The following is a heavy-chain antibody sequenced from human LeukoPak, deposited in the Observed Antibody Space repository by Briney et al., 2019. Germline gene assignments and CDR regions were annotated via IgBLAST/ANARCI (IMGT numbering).Heavy chain of an antibody. V-gene: IGHV4-61*02. D-gene: IGHD5-18*01. J-gene: IGHJ6*04. Sequence: SETLSLTCTVSGGSISSGSYYWSWIRQPAGKGLEWIGRIYTSGSTNYNPSLKSRVTISVDTSKNQFSLKLSSVSAADTAVYYCARDCSLWLHHVWGIGTTDTVSS. CDR1: GGSISSGSYY. CDR3: ARDCSLWLHHV. CDR2: IYTSGST.